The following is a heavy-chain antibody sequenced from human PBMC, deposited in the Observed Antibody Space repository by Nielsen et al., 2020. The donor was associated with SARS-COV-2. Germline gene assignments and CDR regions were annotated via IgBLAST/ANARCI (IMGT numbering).Heavy chain of an antibody. CDR1: GFTFSSYG. CDR2: ISYDGSNK. CDR3: ASTNDAFDI. V-gene: IGHV3-30*19. J-gene: IGHJ3*02. Sequence: GESLKISCAASGFTFSSYGMHWVRQAPGKGLEWVAVISYDGSNKYYADSVKGRFTISRDNAKNSLYLQMNSLRAEDTALYYCASTNDAFDIWGQGTMVTVSS.